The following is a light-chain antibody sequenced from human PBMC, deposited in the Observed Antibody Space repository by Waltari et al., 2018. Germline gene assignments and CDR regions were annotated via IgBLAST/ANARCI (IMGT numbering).Light chain of an antibody. CDR2: EVS. V-gene: IGLV2-23*02. CDR3: CSYAGGTTYV. Sequence: QPALTQPASVSGSPGQSITLSCTGPSSDVGNYNVVSWYQQYPGKAPKFIIYEVSEGPSGVSTRFSGSKSGNTASLTISGLQAEDEADYYCCSYAGGTTYVFGTGTKVTVL. J-gene: IGLJ1*01. CDR1: SSDVGNYNV.